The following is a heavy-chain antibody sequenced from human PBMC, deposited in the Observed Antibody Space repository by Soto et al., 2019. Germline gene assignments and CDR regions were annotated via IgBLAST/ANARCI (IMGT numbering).Heavy chain of an antibody. D-gene: IGHD3-22*01. J-gene: IGHJ3*02. CDR1: GYTLTELS. CDR2: FDPEDGET. Sequence: GSVKVSCKVSGYTLTELSMHWVRQAPGKGLEWMGGFDPEDGETIYAQKFQGRVTMTEDTSTDTAYMELSSLRSEDTAVYYCATDLGDSSGYYHKDAFDIWGQGTMVTVSS. CDR3: ATDLGDSSGYYHKDAFDI. V-gene: IGHV1-24*01.